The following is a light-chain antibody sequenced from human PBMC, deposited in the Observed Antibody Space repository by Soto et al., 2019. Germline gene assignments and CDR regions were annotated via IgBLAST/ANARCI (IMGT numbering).Light chain of an antibody. J-gene: IGLJ3*02. CDR2: DVS. CDR1: SSDVGAYNY. V-gene: IGLV2-11*01. Sequence: QSALTQPRSVSGSPGQSVTSSCTGTSSDVGAYNYVSWYQHHPGKAPKVMIYDVSERPSGVPDRFSGSKSDNKASLTISGLQAEDEADYYCCSYAGSYSWVFGGGTKLTVL. CDR3: CSYAGSYSWV.